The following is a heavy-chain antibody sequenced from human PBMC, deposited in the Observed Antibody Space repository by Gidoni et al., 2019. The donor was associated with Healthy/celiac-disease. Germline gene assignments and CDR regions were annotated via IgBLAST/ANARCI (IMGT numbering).Heavy chain of an antibody. CDR3: ARDYYDSSGTHNWFDP. D-gene: IGHD3-22*01. V-gene: IGHV3-21*01. Sequence: EVQLVESGGGLVKPGGSLRISCAASGFTFSSYSMNWLRQAPGKGMEWVASISSSSSYIYYADSVKGRFTISRDNAKNSLYLQMNSLRAEDTAVYYCARDYYDSSGTHNWFDPWGQGTLVTVSS. CDR2: ISSSSSYI. CDR1: GFTFSSYS. J-gene: IGHJ5*02.